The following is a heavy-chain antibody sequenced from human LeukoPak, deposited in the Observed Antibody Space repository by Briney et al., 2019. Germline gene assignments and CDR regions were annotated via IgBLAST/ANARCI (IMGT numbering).Heavy chain of an antibody. CDR2: INHSGST. Sequence: SETLPLTCTVSGDSISSSDYYWSWIRQPPGKGLEWIGEINHSGSTNYNPSLKSRVTISVDTSKNQFSLKLSPVTAADTAVYYCARERSPRLLRRYFDYWGQGTLVTVSS. J-gene: IGHJ4*02. D-gene: IGHD1-26*01. V-gene: IGHV4-39*07. CDR3: ARERSPRLLRRYFDY. CDR1: GDSISSSDYY.